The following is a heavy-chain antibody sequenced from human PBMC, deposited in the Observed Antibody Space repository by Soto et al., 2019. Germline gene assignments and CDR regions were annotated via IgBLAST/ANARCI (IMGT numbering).Heavy chain of an antibody. D-gene: IGHD2-15*01. V-gene: IGHV1-46*01. CDR2: IDPSSGNR. J-gene: IGHJ4*02. CDR1: GYTFTSYW. Sequence: ASVKVSCKASGYTFTSYWMHWVRRAPGQGLEWMAIIDPSSGNRRSAERFQDRLTITRDTSTSTVYMELSNLRSEDTAVYYCASTDAAPFDYWGQGSLVTVSS. CDR3: ASTDAAPFDY.